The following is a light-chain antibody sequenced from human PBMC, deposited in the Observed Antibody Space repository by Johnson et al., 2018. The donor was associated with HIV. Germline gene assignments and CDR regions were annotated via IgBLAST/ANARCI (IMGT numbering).Light chain of an antibody. CDR1: SSNIGNNY. CDR3: GTWDSSLSVYV. J-gene: IGLJ1*01. Sequence: QSVLTQPPSVSAAPGQKVTISCSGSSSNIGNNYVSWYQQLPGTAPKLLIYDNYKRPSGIPDRFSGSKSGTSATLDITGLQTGDEADYYCGTWDSSLSVYVFATGPKVTVL. V-gene: IGLV1-51*01. CDR2: DNY.